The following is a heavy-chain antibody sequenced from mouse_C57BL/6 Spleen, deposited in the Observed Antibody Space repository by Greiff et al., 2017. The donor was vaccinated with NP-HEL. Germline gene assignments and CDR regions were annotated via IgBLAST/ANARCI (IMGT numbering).Heavy chain of an antibody. D-gene: IGHD3-1*01. V-gene: IGHV5-9-1*02. CDR2: ISSGGDYI. J-gene: IGHJ1*03. CDR3: TRGATTYFDV. CDR1: GFTFSSYA. Sequence: EVNVVESGEGLVKPGGSLKLSCAASGFTFSSYAMSWVRQTPEKRLEWVAYISSGGDYIYYADTVKGRFTISRDNARNTLYLQMSSLKSEDTAMYYCTRGATTYFDVWGTGTTVTVSS.